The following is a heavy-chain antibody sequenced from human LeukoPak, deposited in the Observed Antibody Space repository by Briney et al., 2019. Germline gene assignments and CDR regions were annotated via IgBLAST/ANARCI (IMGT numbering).Heavy chain of an antibody. V-gene: IGHV3-21*04. CDR2: ISSSSSYI. CDR3: ARDRLYGSGSYAGLDY. Sequence: PGGSLRLSCAASGFTFSSYSMNWVRQAPGKGLEWVSSISSSSSYIYYADSVKGRFTISRDNAKNSLYLQMNSLRAADTAVYYCARDRLYGSGSYAGLDYWGQGTLVTVSS. J-gene: IGHJ4*02. D-gene: IGHD3-10*01. CDR1: GFTFSSYS.